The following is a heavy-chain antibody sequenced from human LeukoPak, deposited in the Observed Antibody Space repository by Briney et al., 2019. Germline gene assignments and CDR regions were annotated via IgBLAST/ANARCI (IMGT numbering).Heavy chain of an antibody. CDR3: ARDTYYDILTGSYFDY. J-gene: IGHJ4*02. V-gene: IGHV3-21*01. D-gene: IGHD3-9*01. CDR2: ISSSSYI. Sequence: GGSLGLSCAASGFTISSYSMNWVRQAPGKGLEWVSSISSSSYIYYADSVKGRFTISRDNAKNSLYLQMNSLRAEDTAVYYCARDTYYDILTGSYFDYWGQGTLATASS. CDR1: GFTISSYS.